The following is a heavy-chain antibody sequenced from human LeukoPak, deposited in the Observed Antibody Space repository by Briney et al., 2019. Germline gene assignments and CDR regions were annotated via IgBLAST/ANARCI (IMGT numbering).Heavy chain of an antibody. J-gene: IGHJ6*02. D-gene: IGHD2-15*01. CDR1: GFTFDDYG. V-gene: IGHV3-20*01. Sequence: GGSLRLSCAASGFTFDDYGMSWVRQAPGKGLEWVSGINWNGGSTGYADSVKGRFTISRDNAKNSLYLQMNSLRAEDTALYHCVKDLGSAITSALALDVWGQGTTVTVSS. CDR3: VKDLGSAITSALALDV. CDR2: INWNGGST.